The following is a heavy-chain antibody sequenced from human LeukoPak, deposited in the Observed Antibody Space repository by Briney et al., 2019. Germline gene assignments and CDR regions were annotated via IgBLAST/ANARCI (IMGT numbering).Heavy chain of an antibody. CDR2: IYTSGST. CDR1: GGSISSYY. V-gene: IGHV4-4*07. CDR3: ARDIAVAGGYNWFDP. J-gene: IGHJ5*02. D-gene: IGHD6-19*01. Sequence: SETPSLTCTVSGGSISSYYWSWIRQPAGKGLEWIGRIYTSGSTNYNPSLKSRVTMSVDTSKNQFSLKLSSVTAADTAVYYCARDIAVAGGYNWFDPWGQGTLVTVSS.